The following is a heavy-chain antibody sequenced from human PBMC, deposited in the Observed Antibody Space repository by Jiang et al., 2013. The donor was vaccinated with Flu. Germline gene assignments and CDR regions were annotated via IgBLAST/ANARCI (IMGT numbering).Heavy chain of an antibody. V-gene: IGHV3-30*18. J-gene: IGHJ4*02. Sequence: GVVQPGRSLRLSCAASGFTFSSYGMHWVRQAPGKGLEWVAVISYDGSDKYYADSVKGRFTISRDNSKNTLYLQMNSLRIEDTAVYYCAKDERVVGATFGYWGQGTLVTVSS. CDR3: AKDERVVGATFGY. CDR1: GFTFSSYG. D-gene: IGHD1-26*01. CDR2: ISYDGSDK.